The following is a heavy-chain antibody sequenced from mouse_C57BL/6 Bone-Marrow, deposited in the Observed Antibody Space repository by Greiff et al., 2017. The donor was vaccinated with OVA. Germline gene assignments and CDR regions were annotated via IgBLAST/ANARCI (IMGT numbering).Heavy chain of an antibody. CDR3: ALSYSNYGYYAMDY. J-gene: IGHJ4*01. V-gene: IGHV8-8*01. CDR2: IWWDDDK. CDR1: GFSLSTFGMG. D-gene: IGHD2-5*01. Sequence: QVTLKESGPGILQPSQTLSLTCSFSGFSLSTFGMGVGWIRQPSGKGLEWLAHIWWDDDKYYNPALKSRLTISKDTSKNQVFLKIANVDTADTATYYCALSYSNYGYYAMDYWGQGTSVTVSS.